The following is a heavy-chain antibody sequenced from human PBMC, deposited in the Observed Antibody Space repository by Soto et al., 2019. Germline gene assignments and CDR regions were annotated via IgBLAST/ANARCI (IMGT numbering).Heavy chain of an antibody. CDR3: AREGVRGMDV. CDR1: GYTFTSYD. D-gene: IGHD3-16*01. J-gene: IGHJ6*02. Sequence: QVQLVQSGAEVKKPGASVKVSCKASGYTFTSYDINWVRQATGQGLEWMGWMNPNSANTGYAQKCKGRVTMSRNTSTITAYMELSILRSEDTAVYYCAREGVRGMDVWGQGTTVTVSS. CDR2: MNPNSANT. V-gene: IGHV1-8*01.